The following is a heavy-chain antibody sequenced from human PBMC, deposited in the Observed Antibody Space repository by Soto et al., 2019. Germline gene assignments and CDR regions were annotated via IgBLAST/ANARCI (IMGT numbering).Heavy chain of an antibody. D-gene: IGHD6-13*01. V-gene: IGHV3-33*01. CDR2: IWYDGSNK. CDR3: ARAPASSSYWYFDL. CDR1: GFTFSSYG. J-gene: IGHJ2*01. Sequence: QVQLVESGGGVVQPGRSLRLSCAASGFTFSSYGMHWVRQAPGKGLEWVAVIWYDGSNKYYADSVKGRFTISRDNSKNTLYLQMNSLRAEDTAVYYCARAPASSSYWYFDLWGRGTLVTVSS.